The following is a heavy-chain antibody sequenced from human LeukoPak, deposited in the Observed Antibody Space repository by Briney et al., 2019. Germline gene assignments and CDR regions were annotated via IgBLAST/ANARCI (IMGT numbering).Heavy chain of an antibody. D-gene: IGHD6-13*01. V-gene: IGHV4-38-2*02. CDR3: ARVQAAGYFDY. Sequence: PSETLSLTCTVSGYSISSSYYWGCIRQPPGKGLEWIGSIYHSGSTYYNPSLKSRVTISVDTSKNQFSLKLSSVTAADTAVYYCARVQAAGYFDYWGQGTLVTVCS. CDR2: IYHSGST. J-gene: IGHJ4*02. CDR1: GYSISSSYY.